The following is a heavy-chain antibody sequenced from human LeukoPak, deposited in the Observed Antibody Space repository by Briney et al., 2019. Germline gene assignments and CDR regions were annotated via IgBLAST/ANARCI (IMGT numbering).Heavy chain of an antibody. J-gene: IGHJ3*02. V-gene: IGHV3-23*01. D-gene: IGHD1-26*01. CDR2: ISGSGGST. CDR3: AKQRGARQGYAFDI. CDR1: GFTFSTYA. Sequence: GGSLRLSCEVSGFTFSTYAMNWVRQAPGKGLEWVSGISGSGGSTYYADSVKGRFTISRDNSKNTLYLQMNSLRAEDTAVYYCAKQRGARQGYAFDIWGQGTMVTVSS.